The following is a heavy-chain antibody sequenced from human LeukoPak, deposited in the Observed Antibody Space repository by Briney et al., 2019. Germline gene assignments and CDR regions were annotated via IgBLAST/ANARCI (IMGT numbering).Heavy chain of an antibody. Sequence: PGGSLRLSCAASGFTFSSQWMSWVRQAPGKGLEWVANVNQGGTGKYYVDSVKGRFTISRDNAENSLYLQMNSLRAEDTAVYYCASAKVSLAFDPWGQGTLVTVSS. D-gene: IGHD4/OR15-4a*01. CDR2: VNQGGTGK. V-gene: IGHV3-7*01. CDR3: ASAKVSLAFDP. CDR1: GFTFSSQW. J-gene: IGHJ5*02.